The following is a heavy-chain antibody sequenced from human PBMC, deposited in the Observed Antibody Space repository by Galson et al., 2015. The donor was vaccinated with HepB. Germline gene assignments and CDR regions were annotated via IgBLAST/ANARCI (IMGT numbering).Heavy chain of an antibody. Sequence: SLRLSCAASGFTFTSYALSWVRQIPGKGLEWVSAITASGRPTHYADSVKGRFTISRDNSKNTLYLQMNSLRAEDTAIYFCAKYSQDMVGVTAAICADYWGQGTLVRVSS. CDR2: ITASGRPT. V-gene: IGHV3-23*01. CDR3: AKYSQDMVGVTAAICADY. CDR1: GFTFTSYA. D-gene: IGHD2-2*01. J-gene: IGHJ4*02.